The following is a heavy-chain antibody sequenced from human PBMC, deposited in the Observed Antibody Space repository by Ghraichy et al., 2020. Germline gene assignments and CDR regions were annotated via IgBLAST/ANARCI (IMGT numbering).Heavy chain of an antibody. Sequence: SVKVSCKASGGTFSSYAISWVRQAPGQGLEWMGGIIPIFGTANYAQKFQGRVTITADESTSTAYMELTSLRSEDTAVYYCARSKHWGVGAPYYYYYGMDVWGQGTTVTVSS. CDR1: GGTFSSYA. V-gene: IGHV1-69*13. CDR2: IIPIFGTA. D-gene: IGHD1-26*01. CDR3: ARSKHWGVGAPYYYYYGMDV. J-gene: IGHJ6*02.